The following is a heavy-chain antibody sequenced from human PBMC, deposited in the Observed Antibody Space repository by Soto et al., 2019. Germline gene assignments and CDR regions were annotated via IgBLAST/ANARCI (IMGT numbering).Heavy chain of an antibody. CDR3: ATAPAAIWWFDP. J-gene: IGHJ5*02. CDR1: GYTFTTYY. CDR2: INPIGGDS. V-gene: IGHV1-46*04. D-gene: IGHD2-2*02. Sequence: QAQLVQSGAEVKKPGASVKVSCKASGYTFTTYYIHWVRQAPGQGLEWMGIINPIGGDSTYAQHLPGRLSMTTDTFTSTVYMELSSLRSEDTAVYYCATAPAAIWWFDPWGQGTLVTVSS.